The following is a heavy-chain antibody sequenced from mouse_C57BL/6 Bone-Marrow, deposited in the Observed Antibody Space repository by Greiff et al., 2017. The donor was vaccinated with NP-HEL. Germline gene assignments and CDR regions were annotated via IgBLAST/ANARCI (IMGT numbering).Heavy chain of an antibody. CDR3: ARGGYYDGSFDY. CDR2: INPSSGYT. V-gene: IGHV1-7*01. Sequence: VQLQQSGAELAKPGASVKLSCKASGYTFTSYWMHWVKQRPGQGLEWIGYINPSSGYTKYNQKFKDKATLIADKSSSTAYMQLCSLTYEDSAVYYCARGGYYDGSFDYWGQGTTLTVSS. D-gene: IGHD1-1*01. CDR1: GYTFTSYW. J-gene: IGHJ2*01.